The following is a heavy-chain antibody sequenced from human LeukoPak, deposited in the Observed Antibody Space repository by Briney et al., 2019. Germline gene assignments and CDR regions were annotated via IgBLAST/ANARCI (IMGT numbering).Heavy chain of an antibody. V-gene: IGHV3-23*01. CDR3: AKEGIDTSYFDS. CDR2: ISASRDST. CDR1: GFTFSSDA. Sequence: PGASLRLTCAVSGFTFSSDAMSWVCQAPGKGLGRVSAISASRDSTHYADSVKGRFTISRNISKNTLYVQMNNLRANDTAIYYCAKEGIDTSYFDSWGQGTLVTVSA. D-gene: IGHD2-2*01. J-gene: IGHJ4*02.